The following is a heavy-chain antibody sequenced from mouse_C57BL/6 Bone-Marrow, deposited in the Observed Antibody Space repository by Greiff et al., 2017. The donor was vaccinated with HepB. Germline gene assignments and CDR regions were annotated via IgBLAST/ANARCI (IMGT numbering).Heavy chain of an antibody. V-gene: IGHV1-19*01. CDR1: GYTFTDYY. CDR3: AREAYYYGSS. J-gene: IGHJ2*01. D-gene: IGHD1-1*01. Sequence: EVQLQQSGPVLVKPGASVKMSCKASGYTFTDYYMNWVKQSHGKSLEWIGVINPYNGGTSYNQKFKGKATLTVEKSSSTAYLELNSLTSEDSAVYYCAREAYYYGSSWGQGTTLTVSS. CDR2: INPYNGGT.